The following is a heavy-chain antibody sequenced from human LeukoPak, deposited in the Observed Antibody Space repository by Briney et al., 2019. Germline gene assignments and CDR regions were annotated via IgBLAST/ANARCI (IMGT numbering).Heavy chain of an antibody. CDR3: ANIQGSYYD. D-gene: IGHD3-10*01. CDR2: IYHSGST. Sequence: SGTLSLTCAVSGGSISSNNWWSWVPQSPGKGLEWIGEIYHSGSTNYNPSLKSRVTISLDKSKNQFSLKLSSVTAADTAVYYCANIQGSYYDWGEGTLVIVSS. J-gene: IGHJ4*02. CDR1: GGSISSNNW. V-gene: IGHV4-4*02.